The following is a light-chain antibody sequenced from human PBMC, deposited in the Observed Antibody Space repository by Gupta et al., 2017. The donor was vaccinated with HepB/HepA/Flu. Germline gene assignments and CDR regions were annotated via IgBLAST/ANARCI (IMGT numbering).Light chain of an antibody. J-gene: IGLJ1*01. V-gene: IGLV2-23*02. CDR3: YSYAGSSNYV. Sequence: QSALTQSASVSGSPGQSITISCTGTSSDVGSFTYVSWYQQYPEKAPKLVIYDVNKRPSRIYNRFSGSKSGNTASLTISGLQPDDEADYYCYSYAGSSNYVFGSGTKVTVL. CDR1: SSDVGSFTY. CDR2: DVN.